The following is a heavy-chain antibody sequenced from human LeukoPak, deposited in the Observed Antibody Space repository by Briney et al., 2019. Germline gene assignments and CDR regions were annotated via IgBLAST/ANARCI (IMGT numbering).Heavy chain of an antibody. CDR2: IYHSGST. CDR1: GYSISSGYY. V-gene: IGHV4-38-2*02. Sequence: NPSETLSLTCTVSGYSISSGYYWGWIRQPPGKGLEWIGSIYHSGSTYYNPSLKSRVTISVDTSKNQFSLKLSSVTAADTAVYYCARVMGRITIFGVVIGDDAFDIWGQGTMVTVSS. J-gene: IGHJ3*02. D-gene: IGHD3-3*01. CDR3: ARVMGRITIFGVVIGDDAFDI.